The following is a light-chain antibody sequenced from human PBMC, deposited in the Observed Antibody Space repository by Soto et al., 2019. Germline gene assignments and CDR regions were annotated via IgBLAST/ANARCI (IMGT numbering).Light chain of an antibody. CDR3: QYYGRSPLS. Sequence: EIVLTQSPGTLSLSPGERATLSCRASQTINKNYFACYQQKPGQAPRPLMYSASSRATGIPDRFSVSWSGTEFPRTIGRLEPEDFAVYYCQYYGRSPLSFRGGIKVDIK. J-gene: IGKJ4*01. CDR1: QTINKNY. CDR2: SAS. V-gene: IGKV3-20*01.